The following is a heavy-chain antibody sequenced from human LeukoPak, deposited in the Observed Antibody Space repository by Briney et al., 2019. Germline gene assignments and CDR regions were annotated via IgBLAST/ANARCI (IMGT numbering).Heavy chain of an antibody. D-gene: IGHD3-10*01. CDR2: ISGSGGST. CDR3: AKHPRITMVRGVIFPDY. CDR1: GFTFSSYA. J-gene: IGHJ4*02. V-gene: IGHV3-23*01. Sequence: GGSLRLSCAASGFTFSSYAMSWVRQAPGKGLEWVSAISGSGGSTCYADSVKGRFTISRDNSKNTLYLQMNSLRAEDTAAYYCAKHPRITMVRGVIFPDYWGQGTLVTVSS.